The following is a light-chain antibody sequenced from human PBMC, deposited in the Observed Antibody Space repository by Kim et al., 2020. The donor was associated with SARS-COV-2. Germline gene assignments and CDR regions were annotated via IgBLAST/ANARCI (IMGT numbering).Light chain of an antibody. V-gene: IGLV1-40*01. Sequence: QRVTISCTGSSSNIGAGSDTHWYQQIPGTAPKLLISGNSNRPSGVPDRFSGSKSGTSASLAITGLQADDEADYYCQSYDTSLSAYVFGTGTKVTVL. J-gene: IGLJ1*01. CDR2: GNS. CDR3: QSYDTSLSAYV. CDR1: SSNIGAGSD.